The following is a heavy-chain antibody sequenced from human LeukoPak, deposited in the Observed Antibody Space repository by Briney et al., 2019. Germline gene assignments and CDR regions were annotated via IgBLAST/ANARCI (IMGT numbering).Heavy chain of an antibody. V-gene: IGHV3-7*01. J-gene: IGHJ4*02. CDR3: ARASAPGTVDY. CDR2: INEAGTEK. Sequence: GGSLRLSCAASQFGFSVYWMSWVRQAPGKGLEWVANINEAGTEKFNVDSVEGRFTISRDNRKKLLYLQMNSLRVDDTAIYYCARASAPGTVDYWGQGTLVTVSS. CDR1: QFGFSVYW.